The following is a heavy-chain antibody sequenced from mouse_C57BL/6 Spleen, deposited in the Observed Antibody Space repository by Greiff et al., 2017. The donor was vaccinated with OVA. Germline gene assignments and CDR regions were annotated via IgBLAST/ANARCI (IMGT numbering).Heavy chain of an antibody. Sequence: VQLQESGAELARPGASVKLSCKASGYTFTSYGISWVKQRTGQGLEWIGEIYPRSGNTYYNEKFKGKATLTADKSSSTAYMELRSLTSEDSAVYFCGVRNYGSSLDYWGQGTTLTVSS. CDR1: GYTFTSYG. CDR3: GVRNYGSSLDY. J-gene: IGHJ2*01. CDR2: IYPRSGNT. D-gene: IGHD1-1*01. V-gene: IGHV1-81*01.